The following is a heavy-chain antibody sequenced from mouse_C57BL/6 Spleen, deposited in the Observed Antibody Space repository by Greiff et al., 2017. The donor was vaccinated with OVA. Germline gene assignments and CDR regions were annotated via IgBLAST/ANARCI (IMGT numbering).Heavy chain of an antibody. J-gene: IGHJ3*01. V-gene: IGHV1-85*01. CDR3: AREVGRTWFAY. D-gene: IGHD4-1*01. Sequence: QVQLKQSGPELVKPGASVKLSCKASGYTFTRYDINWVKQRPGQGLEWIGWIYPRDGSTKYNEKFKGKATLTVDTSSSTAYMELHSLTSEDSAVYFCAREVGRTWFAYWGQGTLVTVSA. CDR2: IYPRDGST. CDR1: GYTFTRYD.